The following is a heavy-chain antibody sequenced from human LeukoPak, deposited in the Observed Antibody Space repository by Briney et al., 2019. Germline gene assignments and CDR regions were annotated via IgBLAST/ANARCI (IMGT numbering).Heavy chain of an antibody. D-gene: IGHD3-22*01. J-gene: IGHJ1*01. CDR1: GFTFSSYA. CDR2: ISYDGSNK. CDR3: ARDIRVGSGYYQH. Sequence: GGSLRLSCAASGFTFSSYAMHWVRQAPGKGLEWVAVISYDGSNKYYADSVKGRFTISRDNSKNTLYLQMNSLRAEDTAVYYCARDIRVGSGYYQHWGQGTLVTVSS. V-gene: IGHV3-30-3*01.